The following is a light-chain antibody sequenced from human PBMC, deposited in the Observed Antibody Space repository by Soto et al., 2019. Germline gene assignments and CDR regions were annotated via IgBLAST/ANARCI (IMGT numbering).Light chain of an antibody. CDR1: QSVTSTY. CDR2: GAS. V-gene: IGKV3-20*01. J-gene: IGKJ1*01. Sequence: EIVLTQSPGTLSLSPGERATLSCRASQSVTSTYLAWYQQKPGKAPRLLIYGASSRYAGVPERVSGSGSGTDFTLTISSLEPEDVAKYYCQQYSSAPRTFGQGTKVEIK. CDR3: QQYSSAPRT.